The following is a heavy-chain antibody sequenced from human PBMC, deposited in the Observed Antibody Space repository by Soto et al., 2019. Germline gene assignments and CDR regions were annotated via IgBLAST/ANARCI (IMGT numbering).Heavy chain of an antibody. V-gene: IGHV1-18*01. CDR2: ISAYNGNT. CDR3: ASVTYYDFWSGYSALDY. J-gene: IGHJ4*02. Sequence: ASVKVSCKASGYTFTSYGISWVRQAPGQGLEWMGWISAYNGNTNYAQKLQGRVTMTTDTSTSTAYMELRSLRSDDTAVYYCASVTYYDFWSGYSALDYWGQGTLVTVSS. CDR1: GYTFTSYG. D-gene: IGHD3-3*01.